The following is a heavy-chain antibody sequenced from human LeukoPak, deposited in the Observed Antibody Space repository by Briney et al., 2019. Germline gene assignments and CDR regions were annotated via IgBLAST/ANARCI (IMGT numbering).Heavy chain of an antibody. D-gene: IGHD2-2*02. V-gene: IGHV3-74*01. J-gene: IGHJ5*02. CDR1: GFTLSNIG. CDR2: IYRDGSNT. CDR3: SSIHFP. Sequence: EGSLRLSCTASGFTLSNIGMHWVRQAPGSGLVWVSTIYRDGSNTRIADSVQGRLTISRDNAKNTIYLQMNSLRAEDTAVYYCSSIHFPWGQGTLVTVSS.